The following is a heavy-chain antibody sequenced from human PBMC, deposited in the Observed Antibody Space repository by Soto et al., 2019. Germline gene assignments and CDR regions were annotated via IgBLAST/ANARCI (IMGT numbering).Heavy chain of an antibody. CDR3: ARTDVYTSQGDYFDS. D-gene: IGHD1-20*01. CDR2: INHSGST. J-gene: IGHJ4*02. CDR1: GGSFSGYY. Sequence: SETLSLTCAVYGGSFSGYYWSWIRQPPGKGLEWIGEINHSGSTNYNPSLKSRVTISVDTSKNQFSLKLSSVTAADTAVYYCARTDVYTSQGDYFDSWGQGALVTVSS. V-gene: IGHV4-34*01.